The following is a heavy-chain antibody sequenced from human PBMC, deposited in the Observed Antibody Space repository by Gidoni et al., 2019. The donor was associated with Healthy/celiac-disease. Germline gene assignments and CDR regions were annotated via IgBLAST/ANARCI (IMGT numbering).Heavy chain of an antibody. J-gene: IGHJ6*02. V-gene: IGHV3-73*02. CDR1: GFTFSGSA. CDR3: TRQGYCGGDCDYYYGMDV. CDR2: IRSKANSYAT. Sequence: EVQLVESGGGLVQPGGSLKLSCAASGFTFSGSAMHWVRQASGKGLEWVGRIRSKANSYATAYAASVKGRFTISRDDSKNTAYLQMNSLKTEDTAVYYCTRQGYCGGDCDYYYGMDVWGQGTTVTVSS. D-gene: IGHD2-21*02.